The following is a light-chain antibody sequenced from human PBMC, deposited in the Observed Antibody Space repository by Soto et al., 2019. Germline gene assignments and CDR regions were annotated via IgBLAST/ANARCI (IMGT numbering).Light chain of an antibody. Sequence: EVVLTQSPGTLSLSPRERATLSCRASQSVSNNYLAWYQHKPGQAPRLLIYGASNRAPGIPDRFSGSGSGPDCTLTISRLEPEDFAVYYCQQYAASPLTFGQGTLVEVK. V-gene: IGKV3-20*01. CDR3: QQYAASPLT. J-gene: IGKJ1*01. CDR2: GAS. CDR1: QSVSNNY.